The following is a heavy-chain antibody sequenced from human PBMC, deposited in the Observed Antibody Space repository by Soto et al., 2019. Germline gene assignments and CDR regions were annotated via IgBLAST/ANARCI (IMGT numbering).Heavy chain of an antibody. J-gene: IGHJ4*02. CDR1: GGTFSTYA. V-gene: IGHV1-69*12. CDR2: IIPMFGIA. D-gene: IGHD5-18*01. CDR3: ASGIQLWLRRIHNGYSG. Sequence: QVQLVQSGAEVKKPESSVKVSCKAPGGTFSTYAISWVRQAHGQGLEWMGGIIPMFGIANYAQRFQDRVTSTADESTNTVYMELSSRRSEDTAVYFCASGIQLWLRRIHNGYSGWGQGTLVTVSS.